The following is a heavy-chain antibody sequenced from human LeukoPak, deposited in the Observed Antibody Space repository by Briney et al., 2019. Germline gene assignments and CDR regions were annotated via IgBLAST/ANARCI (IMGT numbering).Heavy chain of an antibody. Sequence: SVKVSCKASVGTFSSYAISWVRQAPGQGLEWMGGIIPIFGTANYAQKFQGRVTITADESTSTAYMELSSLRPEDTAVYYCARLRLKDYGGNSRNDYWGQGTLVTVSS. CDR1: VGTFSSYA. J-gene: IGHJ4*02. CDR2: IIPIFGTA. CDR3: ARLRLKDYGGNSRNDY. V-gene: IGHV1-69*01. D-gene: IGHD4-23*01.